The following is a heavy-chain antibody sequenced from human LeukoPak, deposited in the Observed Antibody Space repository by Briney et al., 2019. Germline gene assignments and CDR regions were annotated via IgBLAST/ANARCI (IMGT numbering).Heavy chain of an antibody. CDR1: GFTFSSYS. Sequence: GGSLRLSCAASGFTFSSYSMNWVRQAPGKGLEWVSSISSSSSYIYYADSVKGRFTISRGNAKNSLYLQMNSLRAEDTAVYYCARDLTYYDILTGFDYWGQGTLVTVSS. J-gene: IGHJ4*02. CDR2: ISSSSSYI. CDR3: ARDLTYYDILTGFDY. D-gene: IGHD3-9*01. V-gene: IGHV3-21*01.